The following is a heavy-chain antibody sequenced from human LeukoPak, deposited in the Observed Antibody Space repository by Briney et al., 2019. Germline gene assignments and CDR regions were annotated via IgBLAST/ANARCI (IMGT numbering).Heavy chain of an antibody. CDR2: IIPIFGIA. J-gene: IGHJ6*02. V-gene: IGHV1-69*10. Sequence: SVKVSCKASGGTFSSYAISWVRQAPGQGLEWMGGIIPIFGIANYAQKFQGRVTITADKSTSTAYMELSSLRSEDTAVYYCARDKDDYSNYGPPSGMDVWGQGTTVTVSS. CDR1: GGTFSSYA. CDR3: ARDKDDYSNYGPPSGMDV. D-gene: IGHD4-11*01.